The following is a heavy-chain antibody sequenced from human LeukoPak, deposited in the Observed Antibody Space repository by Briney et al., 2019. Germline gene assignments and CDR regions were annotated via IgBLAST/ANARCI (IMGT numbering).Heavy chain of an antibody. CDR3: ARLRRNSDRSGYYYYYDY. J-gene: IGHJ4*02. D-gene: IGHD3-22*01. Sequence: KPGGSPRLSCAASGYTFSSYSTNWVRQAPGKGLEWVSSISVGSNYIYYADSVRGRFSISRDDARNSLYLQMDSLRGDDTAVYYCARLRRNSDRSGYYYYYDYWGQGTLVTVSS. CDR1: GYTFSSYS. V-gene: IGHV3-21*01. CDR2: ISVGSNYI.